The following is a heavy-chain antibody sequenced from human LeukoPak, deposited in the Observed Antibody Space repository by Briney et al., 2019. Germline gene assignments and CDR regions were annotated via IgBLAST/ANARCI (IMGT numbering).Heavy chain of an antibody. CDR1: VYSISSGYY. Sequence: SETLSLACTVSVYSISSGYYMGWIRQPRGKGLEWIESIYHSGSTYYNPSLKSRVTISVDTSKNQFSLKLSSVTAADTAVYYCARVQYYDFWSGYKFDYWGQGTLVTVSS. CDR3: ARVQYYDFWSGYKFDY. V-gene: IGHV4-38-2*02. J-gene: IGHJ4*02. CDR2: IYHSGST. D-gene: IGHD3-3*01.